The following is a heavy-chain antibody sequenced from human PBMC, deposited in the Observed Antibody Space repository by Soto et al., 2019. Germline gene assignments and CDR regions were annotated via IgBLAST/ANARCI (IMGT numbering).Heavy chain of an antibody. V-gene: IGHV5-10-1*01. J-gene: IGHJ6*02. CDR3: AGGGVRGVITRTRDYYGMDV. Sequence: GESLKISCKGSGYNFNNYWINWVRQMPGKGLEWMGRIDPYDSYTNYSPSFQGHVTISVDTSSSTAYLQWSSLKASDTAMYYCAGGGVRGVITRTRDYYGMDVWGQGTTVTVSS. CDR2: IDPYDSYT. D-gene: IGHD3-10*01. CDR1: GYNFNNYW.